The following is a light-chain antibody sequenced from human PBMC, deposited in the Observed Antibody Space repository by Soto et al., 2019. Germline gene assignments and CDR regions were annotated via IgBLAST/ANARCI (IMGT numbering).Light chain of an antibody. Sequence: SALTQPRSVSGSPGQSVTISCTGNSSEFGGYNYVSWCQQHPGKAPRLMIYDVSKRPSGVPDRFSGSKSGNTASLTISGLQAEDEADYYCCSYAGSYTFYVFGIGTKVTVL. CDR3: CSYAGSYTFYV. V-gene: IGLV2-11*01. CDR1: SSEFGGYNY. J-gene: IGLJ1*01. CDR2: DVS.